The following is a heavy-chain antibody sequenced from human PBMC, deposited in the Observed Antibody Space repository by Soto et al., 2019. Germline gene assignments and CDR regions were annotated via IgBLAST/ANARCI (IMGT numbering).Heavy chain of an antibody. J-gene: IGHJ4*02. CDR3: ARDPERGIVAAGTLIDY. CDR2: IIPILGIA. D-gene: IGHD6-13*01. CDR1: GGTFSSYT. V-gene: IGHV1-69*08. Sequence: QVQLVQSGAEVKKPGSSVKVSCKASGGTFSSYTISWVRQAPGQGLEWMGRIIPILGIANYAQKFQGRVTITADKSTSTAYMELSSLRSEDTAVYYCARDPERGIVAAGTLIDYWGQGTLVTVSS.